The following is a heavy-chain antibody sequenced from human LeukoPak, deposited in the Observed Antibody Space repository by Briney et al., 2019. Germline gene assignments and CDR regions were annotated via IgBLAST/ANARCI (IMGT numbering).Heavy chain of an antibody. Sequence: GGSLRLSCITSGFTFGDYGLSWVRQAPGKGLEWVGFIRSKAYGATTEYAASLKDRFTISRDDSKSIAYLQVNSLKTEDAAVYYCTRILLKWELPGSDAFDIWGEGTMVTVSS. J-gene: IGHJ3*02. CDR1: GFTFGDYG. D-gene: IGHD1-26*01. CDR3: TRILLKWELPGSDAFDI. CDR2: IRSKAYGATT. V-gene: IGHV3-49*04.